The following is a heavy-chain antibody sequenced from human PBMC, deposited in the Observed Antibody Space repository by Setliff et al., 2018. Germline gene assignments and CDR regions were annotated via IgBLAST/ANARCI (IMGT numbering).Heavy chain of an antibody. CDR3: ARDRGGVCGGDCHGYYYGMDV. V-gene: IGHV4-61*02. Sequence: SETLSLTCTVSGGSISSGSYYWSWIRQPAGKGLEWIGRIYTSGSTNHNPSLKSRVTISVDTSKNQFSLKLSSVTAADTAVYYCARDRGGVCGGDCHGYYYGMDVWGQGTTVTGS. CDR1: GGSISSGSYY. CDR2: IYTSGST. D-gene: IGHD2-21*02. J-gene: IGHJ6*02.